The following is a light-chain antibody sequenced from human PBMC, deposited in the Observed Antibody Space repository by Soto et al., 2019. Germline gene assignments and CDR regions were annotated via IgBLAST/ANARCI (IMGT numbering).Light chain of an antibody. CDR2: GAS. Sequence: EIVLTQSPGTLSLSPGEGATLSCRASQSVTNNFLAWYQQKPGQAPRVLIYGASRRATATPDRFSGSGSGTDFTLTISRLEPEDFAVYYCHHYGNSLWTFGQGTKVELK. CDR3: HHYGNSLWT. CDR1: QSVTNNF. J-gene: IGKJ1*01. V-gene: IGKV3-20*01.